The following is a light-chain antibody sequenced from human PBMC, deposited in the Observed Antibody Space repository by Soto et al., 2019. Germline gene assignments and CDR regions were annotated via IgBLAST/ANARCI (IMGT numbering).Light chain of an antibody. CDR3: SSYRSSSTFVV. CDR2: EVS. J-gene: IGLJ2*01. V-gene: IGLV2-14*01. CDR1: SRDVGGYNY. Sequence: QSALTQPASVSGSPGQTITISCTGTSRDVGGYNYVSWHQQHPGTAPKVIITEVSNRPSGVSDRFSGSKSGNTASLTISGLQAEDEADYYCSSYRSSSTFVVFGGGTQLTVL.